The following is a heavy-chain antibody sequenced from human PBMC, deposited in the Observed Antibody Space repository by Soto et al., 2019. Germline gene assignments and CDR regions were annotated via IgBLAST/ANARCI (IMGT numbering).Heavy chain of an antibody. D-gene: IGHD3-22*01. CDR2: ISSNGGST. Sequence: GGSLRLSCAASGFTFSSYAMHWVRQAPGKGLEYVSAISSNGGSTYYANSVKGRFTISRDNSKNTLYLQMGSLRAEDMAVYYCARGFYDSYGMDVWGQGTTVTVSS. CDR1: GFTFSSYA. V-gene: IGHV3-64*01. CDR3: ARGFYDSYGMDV. J-gene: IGHJ6*02.